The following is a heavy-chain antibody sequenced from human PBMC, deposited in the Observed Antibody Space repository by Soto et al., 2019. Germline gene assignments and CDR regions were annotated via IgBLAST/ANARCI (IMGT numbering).Heavy chain of an antibody. D-gene: IGHD3-22*01. CDR2: ISSNGGST. Sequence: GGSLRLSCAASGFTFSSYAMHWVRQAPGKGLEYVSAISSNGGSTYYANSVKGRFTISRDNSKNTLYLQMGSLRAEDMAVYYCARGFYDSYGMDVWGQGTTVTVSS. CDR1: GFTFSSYA. V-gene: IGHV3-64*01. CDR3: ARGFYDSYGMDV. J-gene: IGHJ6*02.